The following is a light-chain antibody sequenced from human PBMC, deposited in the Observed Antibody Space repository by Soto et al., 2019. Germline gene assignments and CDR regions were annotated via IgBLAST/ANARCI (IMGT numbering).Light chain of an antibody. Sequence: QSGLTQPPSASGSPGQSVTISCTGTSSDVGGYNYVSWYQQHPGKAPKLMIYDVSKRPSGVPDRFSGSKSGNTASLTVSGLQAEDEADYYCSSYAGSSNLVFGGGTQLTVL. J-gene: IGLJ2*01. CDR2: DVS. V-gene: IGLV2-8*01. CDR1: SSDVGGYNY. CDR3: SSYAGSSNLV.